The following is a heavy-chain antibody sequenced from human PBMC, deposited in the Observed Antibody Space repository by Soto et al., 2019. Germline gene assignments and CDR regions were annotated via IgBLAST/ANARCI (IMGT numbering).Heavy chain of an antibody. D-gene: IGHD1-26*01. J-gene: IGHJ4*02. CDR3: ASEKLKGGVFDS. Sequence: QVQLVESGGGVVQPGRSLRLSCAASGFIFSTYGMHWVRQAPGKGLEWVAMIWLDGSNKYYADSVRGRFTISRDKSKDTLYLDMDSLSVDDTAIYYCASEKLKGGVFDSWGQGTLVSVSS. CDR1: GFIFSTYG. CDR2: IWLDGSNK. V-gene: IGHV3-33*01.